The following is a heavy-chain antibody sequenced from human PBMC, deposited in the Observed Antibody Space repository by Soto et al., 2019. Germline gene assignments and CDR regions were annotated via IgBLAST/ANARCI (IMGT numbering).Heavy chain of an antibody. D-gene: IGHD2-8*01. V-gene: IGHV1-69*13. CDR2: IIPIFGTA. Sequence: ASVKVSCKASGGTFSSHAISWVRQAPGQGLEWMGGIIPIFGTANYAQKFQGRVTITADESTSTAYMELSSLRSEDTAVYYCARSVDCTNGVCYYYYGMDVWGQGTTVTVSS. CDR1: GGTFSSHA. CDR3: ARSVDCTNGVCYYYYGMDV. J-gene: IGHJ6*02.